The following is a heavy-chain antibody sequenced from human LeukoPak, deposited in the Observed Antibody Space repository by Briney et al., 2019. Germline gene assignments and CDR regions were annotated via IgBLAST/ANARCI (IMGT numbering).Heavy chain of an antibody. Sequence: ASETLSLTCTVSGGSISSYYWSWIRQPPGKGLEWIGYIYTSGSTNYNPSLKSRVTISVDTSKNQFFLKLSSVTAADTAVYYCARGTPPAAFFDYWGQGTLVTVSS. CDR3: ARGTPPAAFFDY. V-gene: IGHV4-4*09. CDR1: GGSISSYY. CDR2: IYTSGST. J-gene: IGHJ4*02.